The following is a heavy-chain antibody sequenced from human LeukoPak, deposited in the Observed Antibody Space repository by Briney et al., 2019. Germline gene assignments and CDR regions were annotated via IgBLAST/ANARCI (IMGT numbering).Heavy chain of an antibody. Sequence: GGSLRLSCAASGFTFSSFSMNWVRQAPGKGLERISFITSSSSTIYYADSVKGRFTVSRDNAKNSLYLQMNNLRDEDTAVYYCARNPAGIGDYWGQGTLVTVSS. D-gene: IGHD1-26*01. CDR1: GFTFSSFS. CDR2: ITSSSSTI. V-gene: IGHV3-48*02. J-gene: IGHJ4*02. CDR3: ARNPAGIGDY.